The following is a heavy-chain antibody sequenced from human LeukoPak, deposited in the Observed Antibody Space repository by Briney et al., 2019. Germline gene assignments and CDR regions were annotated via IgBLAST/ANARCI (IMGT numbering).Heavy chain of an antibody. J-gene: IGHJ4*02. V-gene: IGHV3-23*01. D-gene: IGHD6-6*01. CDR3: AKDIIDSSSFPFFDY. Sequence: GGSLRHSCAASGFTFSSYAMSWVRQAPGKGLEWVSAISGSGGSTYYADSVKGRFTISRDNTKKTLYLQMNSLRAEDTAVYYCAKDIIDSSSFPFFDYWGQGTLVTVSS. CDR2: ISGSGGST. CDR1: GFTFSSYA.